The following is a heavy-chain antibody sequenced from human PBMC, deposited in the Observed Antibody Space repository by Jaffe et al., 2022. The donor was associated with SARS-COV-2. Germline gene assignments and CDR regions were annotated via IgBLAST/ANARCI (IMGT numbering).Heavy chain of an antibody. CDR3: ASLGSSGYSYAY. CDR2: SRNRANGYTT. Sequence: EVHLVESGGDLVQPGGSLRLSCAAPGFTLSDRHLDWVRQAPGKGLEWVGRSRNRANGYTTEYAVSVKGRFTISRDESKNSLYLQMNSLTTEDTAVYYCASLGSSGYSYAYWGQGTRVTVSS. CDR1: GFTLSDRH. V-gene: IGHV3-72*01. D-gene: IGHD3-22*01. J-gene: IGHJ4*02.